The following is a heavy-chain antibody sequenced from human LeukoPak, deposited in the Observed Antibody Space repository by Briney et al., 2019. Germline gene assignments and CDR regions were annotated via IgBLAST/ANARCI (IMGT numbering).Heavy chain of an antibody. CDR1: GFTFSSYG. Sequence: GRSLRLSCAASGFTFSSYGMHWVRQAPGKGLEWVAVIWYDGSNKYYADSVKGRFTISRDNSKNTLYLQMNSLRAEDTAVYYCAKDLRDYYYYMDVXGKGTTVTVS. V-gene: IGHV3-33*06. J-gene: IGHJ6*03. CDR3: AKDLRDYYYYMDV. CDR2: IWYDGSNK.